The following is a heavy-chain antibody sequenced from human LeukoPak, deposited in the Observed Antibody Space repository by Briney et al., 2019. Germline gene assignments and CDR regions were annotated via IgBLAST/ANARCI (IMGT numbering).Heavy chain of an antibody. CDR2: INPNSGGT. CDR3: ASYGSGSYYRTGGY. CDR1: GYTFTGYY. J-gene: IGHJ4*02. D-gene: IGHD3-10*01. Sequence: ASVKVSCKASGYTFTGYYMHSVRQAPGQGLEWMGRINPNSGGTNYAQKFQGRVTMTRDTSISTAYMELSRMRSADTAVYYCASYGSGSYYRTGGYWGQGTLVTVSS. V-gene: IGHV1-2*06.